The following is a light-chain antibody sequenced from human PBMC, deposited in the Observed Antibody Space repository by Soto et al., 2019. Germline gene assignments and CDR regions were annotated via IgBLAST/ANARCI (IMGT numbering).Light chain of an antibody. J-gene: IGKJ2*01. CDR3: QQYNNWPPLYT. V-gene: IGKV3-15*01. CDR2: GAS. Sequence: EIVMTQSPATLSVSPGEGVTLSCRASQSVRRNLAWYQQRPGQAPRLLIYGASTRATGIPARFSGSGSGTEFTLTISSLQSEDFAVYYCQQYNNWPPLYTFGQGTKLEIK. CDR1: QSVRRN.